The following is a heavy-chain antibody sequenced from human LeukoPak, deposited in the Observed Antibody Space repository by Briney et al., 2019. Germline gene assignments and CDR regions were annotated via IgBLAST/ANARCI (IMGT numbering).Heavy chain of an antibody. J-gene: IGHJ4*02. CDR2: INPNSGGT. V-gene: IGHV1-2*06. Sequence: ASVKVSCKASRYTFTGYYMHWVRQAPGQGLEWMGRINPNSGGTNYAQRFQGRVTLTRDTSISTTYMELSRLTSDDTAVYYCARAYSGFEAFDYWGQGTLVTVSS. CDR3: ARAYSGFEAFDY. CDR1: RYTFTGYY. D-gene: IGHD5-12*01.